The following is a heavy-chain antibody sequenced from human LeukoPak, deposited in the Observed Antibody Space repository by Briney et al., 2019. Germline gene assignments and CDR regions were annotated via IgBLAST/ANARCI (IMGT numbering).Heavy chain of an antibody. Sequence: GGSLRLSCAVSGFTFSNYWIHWVRQAPGKGLVWVSRTNNDGSSTTYADFVKGRFTSSRDNAKNTLYLQMDSLRAEDTAVYYCTRSVFPYYFDCWGQGTLVTVSS. CDR1: GFTFSNYW. V-gene: IGHV3-74*01. CDR3: TRSVFPYYFDC. J-gene: IGHJ4*02. D-gene: IGHD3-10*02. CDR2: TNNDGSST.